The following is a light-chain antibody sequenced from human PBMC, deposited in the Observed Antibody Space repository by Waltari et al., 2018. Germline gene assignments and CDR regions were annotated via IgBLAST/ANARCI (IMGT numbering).Light chain of an antibody. CDR2: AVS. CDR1: QSVGSSY. Sequence: EIVLTQSPGTLSLSPGERATLSCWASQSVGSSYLAWFQQKPGQAPRLLIYAVSSRATVIPDRFSGSGSGTDFTLTINRLEPEDSAVYYCQQYGSPPYTFGQGTKLEL. CDR3: QQYGSPPYT. V-gene: IGKV3-20*01. J-gene: IGKJ2*01.